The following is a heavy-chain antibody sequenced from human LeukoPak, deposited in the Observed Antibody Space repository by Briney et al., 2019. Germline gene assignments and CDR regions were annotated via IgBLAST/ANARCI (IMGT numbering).Heavy chain of an antibody. V-gene: IGHV4-31*03. J-gene: IGHJ5*02. Sequence: SQTLSLTCTVSGGSISSGAYYWSWIRQHPGKGLEWIGYIYYSGSTYYNPSLKSRVTISVDTSNNRLSLRLSSGTAADTAVYYCARVSIQLERPARFDPWGQGTLVTVSS. D-gene: IGHD1-1*01. CDR2: IYYSGST. CDR1: GGSISSGAYY. CDR3: ARVSIQLERPARFDP.